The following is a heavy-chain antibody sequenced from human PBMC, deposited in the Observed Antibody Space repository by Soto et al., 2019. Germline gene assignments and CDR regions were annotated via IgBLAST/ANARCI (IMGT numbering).Heavy chain of an antibody. Sequence: GGSLRLSCSASGFTFSSYAMHWVRQAPGKGLEYVSAISSNGGSTYYADSVKGRFTISRDNSKNTLYLQMSSLRAEDTAVYYSVKDSLYDFWSGYRSNFDYWGQGTLVTVSS. J-gene: IGHJ4*02. CDR2: ISSNGGST. CDR1: GFTFSSYA. CDR3: VKDSLYDFWSGYRSNFDY. D-gene: IGHD3-3*01. V-gene: IGHV3-64D*06.